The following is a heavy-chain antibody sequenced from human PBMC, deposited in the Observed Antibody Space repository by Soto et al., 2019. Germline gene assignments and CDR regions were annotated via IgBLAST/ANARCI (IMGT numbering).Heavy chain of an antibody. CDR1: GFTFSSYA. D-gene: IGHD3-22*01. CDR3: ATKAGEYYYDSSGYPIDY. Sequence: PGGSLRLSCAASGFTFSSYAMSWVRQAPGKGLEWVSAISGSGGSTYYADSVKGRFTISRDNSKNTLYLQMNSLRAEDTAVYYCATKAGEYYYDSSGYPIDYWGQGTLVTVSS. CDR2: ISGSGGST. J-gene: IGHJ4*02. V-gene: IGHV3-23*01.